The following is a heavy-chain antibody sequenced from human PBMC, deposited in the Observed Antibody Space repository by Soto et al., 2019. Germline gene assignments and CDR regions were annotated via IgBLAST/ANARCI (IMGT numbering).Heavy chain of an antibody. CDR2: MNPNSANT. CDR1: GYTFTSYD. CDR3: SREAVRGMDV. J-gene: IGHJ6*02. V-gene: IGHV1-8*01. Sequence: QVQLVQSGAEVKKPGASVKVSCKASGYTFTSYDINWVRQATGQGLEWMGWMNPNSANTGYAQKFQGRVTMTRNTSLRTAYMELRSLRSEDTPVDYCSREAVRGMDVWGQGTTVTVSS.